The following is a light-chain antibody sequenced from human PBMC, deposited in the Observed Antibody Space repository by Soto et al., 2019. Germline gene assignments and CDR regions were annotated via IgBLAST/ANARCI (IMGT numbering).Light chain of an antibody. V-gene: IGLV2-14*01. CDR3: TSYTGSNNFV. CDR1: SSDVGGYKY. Sequence: QSVLTQPASVSGSPGQSITISCTGTSSDVGGYKYVSWYQQHPGKAPKLIIYDVTKRPSGVANRFSGSKSGNTASLTVSGLQAEDEADYYCTSYTGSNNFVFGGGTKVTVL. J-gene: IGLJ2*01. CDR2: DVT.